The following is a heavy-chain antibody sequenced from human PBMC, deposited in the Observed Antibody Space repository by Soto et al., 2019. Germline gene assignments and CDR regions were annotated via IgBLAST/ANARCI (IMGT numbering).Heavy chain of an antibody. CDR1: GFTFSSYS. J-gene: IGHJ6*02. CDR2: ISSSSSTI. V-gene: IGHV3-48*02. Sequence: EVQLVESGGGLVQPGGSLRLSCAASGFTFSSYSMNWVRQAPGKGLEWVSYISSSSSTIYYADSVKGRFTISSDNAKNSLYLQMNSLRDEDTAVYYCARAAAGTHYYYGMDVWGQGTTVTVSS. D-gene: IGHD6-13*01. CDR3: ARAAAGTHYYYGMDV.